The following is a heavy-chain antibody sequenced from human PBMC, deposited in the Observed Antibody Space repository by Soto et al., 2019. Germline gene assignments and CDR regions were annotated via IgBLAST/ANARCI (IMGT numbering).Heavy chain of an antibody. CDR2: IIPIIGII. V-gene: IGHV1-69*08. CDR1: GGTFSTYT. Sequence: QVQLVQSGAEVKKPGSSVKVSCKASGGTFSTYTITCVRQAPGQGLEWMGRIIPIIGIINYAQKFQGRVTISADKVTGTAYMELTGLRSDDTAVYYCAGDPDSHYNDSHASSYPWGQGTLVTVSS. D-gene: IGHD4-4*01. J-gene: IGHJ5*02. CDR3: AGDPDSHYNDSHASSYP.